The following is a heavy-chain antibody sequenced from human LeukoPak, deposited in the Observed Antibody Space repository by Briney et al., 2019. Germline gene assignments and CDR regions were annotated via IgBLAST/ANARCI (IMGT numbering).Heavy chain of an antibody. CDR3: ARGYFDY. J-gene: IGHJ4*02. CDR1: GFTFSSYA. CDR2: ISYDGSNK. Sequence: GRPLRLSCAASGFTFSSYAMHWVRQAPGKGLEWVAVISYDGSNKYYADSVKGRFTISRDNSKNTLYLQMNSLRAEDTAVYYCARGYFDYWGQGTLVTVSS. D-gene: IGHD6-13*01. V-gene: IGHV3-30-3*01.